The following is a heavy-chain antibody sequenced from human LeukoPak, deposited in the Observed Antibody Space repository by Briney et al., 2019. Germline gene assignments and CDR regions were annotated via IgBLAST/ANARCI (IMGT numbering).Heavy chain of an antibody. J-gene: IGHJ4*02. V-gene: IGHV3-15*01. Sequence: PGGSLRLSCATSGFTFSNAGMSCVRQAPGKGLDWVGRIKSKTDGGTTDYNEAVKDRFTISRDDSKNTLYLQMVSLKTDDTAVYYCTTYSRGSPTERWGQGTLVTVSS. CDR1: GFTFSNAG. CDR2: IKSKTDGGTT. CDR3: TTYSRGSPTER. D-gene: IGHD6-19*01.